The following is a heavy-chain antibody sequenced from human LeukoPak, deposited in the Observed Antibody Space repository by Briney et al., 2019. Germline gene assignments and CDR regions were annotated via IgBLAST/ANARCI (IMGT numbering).Heavy chain of an antibody. D-gene: IGHD1-26*01. Sequence: SETLSLTCTVSGASASSASYWSWIRQPPGKGVEWIAHIYNGVNTNYNPSLKSRVTISVDTSKNQFSLRLNSVTAADTAVYYCARAAYSGSYHSDYWGQGTLVTVSS. CDR3: ARAAYSGSYHSDY. V-gene: IGHV4-61*01. J-gene: IGHJ4*02. CDR1: GASASSASY. CDR2: IYNGVNT.